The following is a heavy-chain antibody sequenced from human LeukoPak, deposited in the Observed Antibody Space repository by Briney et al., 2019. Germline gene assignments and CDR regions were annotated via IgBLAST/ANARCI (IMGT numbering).Heavy chain of an antibody. D-gene: IGHD6-13*01. J-gene: IGHJ4*02. CDR2: NYYSGIT. V-gene: IGHV4-59*01. Sequence: SETLSLTCTFSGSSINSYYWSWIRQPPGRGLEWIGHNYYSGITNYNPSLKSRVTISVDTSKNQFSLKLSSVTAADTAVYYCARAVYSSSALDYWGQGTLVTVSS. CDR3: ARAVYSSSALDY. CDR1: GSSINSYY.